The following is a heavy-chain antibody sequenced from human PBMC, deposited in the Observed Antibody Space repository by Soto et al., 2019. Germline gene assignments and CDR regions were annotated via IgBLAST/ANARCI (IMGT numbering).Heavy chain of an antibody. J-gene: IGHJ6*03. CDR2: IQSGGPT. V-gene: IGHV3-66*01. D-gene: IGHD2-15*01. CDR1: GFTVSSKY. Sequence: PGGSLRLSCAASGFTVSSKYMSWVRQAPGKGLEWVSLIQSGGPTYYADSVKGRFTISRDTSENTVHLQMDSLRAEDTAVYYCARDDVFCDGGRGYGVPLDVWGKGTPVTVSS. CDR3: ARDDVFCDGGRGYGVPLDV.